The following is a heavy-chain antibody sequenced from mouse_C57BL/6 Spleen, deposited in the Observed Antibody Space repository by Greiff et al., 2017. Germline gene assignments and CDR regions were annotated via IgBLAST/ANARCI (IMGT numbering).Heavy chain of an antibody. J-gene: IGHJ4*01. CDR2: ILPGSGST. D-gene: IGHD2-4*01. V-gene: IGHV1-9*01. Sequence: QVQLQQSGAELMKPGASVKLSCKATGYTFTGYWIEWVKQRPGHGLEWIGEILPGSGSTNYNEKFKGKATFTADTSSNTAYMQRSSLTTEDSAIYYWARGGIYYDYAGYHYAMDYWGQGTSVTVSS. CDR1: GYTFTGYW. CDR3: ARGGIYYDYAGYHYAMDY.